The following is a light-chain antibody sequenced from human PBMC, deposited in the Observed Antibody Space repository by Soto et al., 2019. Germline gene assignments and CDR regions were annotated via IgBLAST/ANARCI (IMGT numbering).Light chain of an antibody. CDR2: DAS. V-gene: IGKV3-11*01. Sequence: EIVLTQSPATLSLSPGERATLSCRASQSVSSYLAWYQQKPGQAPRLLIYDASNRATGIPARFSGSGSGTDFTLTISSLEPEDFALYYCQQGSNWPPPITFGQGTRLEIK. CDR3: QQGSNWPPPIT. J-gene: IGKJ5*01. CDR1: QSVSSY.